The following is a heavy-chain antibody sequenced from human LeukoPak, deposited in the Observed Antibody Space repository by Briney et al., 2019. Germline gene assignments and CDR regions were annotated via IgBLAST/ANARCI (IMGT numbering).Heavy chain of an antibody. CDR3: ASGGPYDYVWGSYRPPFDY. D-gene: IGHD3-16*02. Sequence: GGSLRLSCAASGFTFDDYGMSWVRQAPGKGLEWVSGINWNGGSTGYADSVKGRFTISRDNAKNSLYLQMNSLRAEDTALYYCASGGPYDYVWGSYRPPFDYWGQGTLVTVSS. V-gene: IGHV3-20*04. CDR2: INWNGGST. CDR1: GFTFDDYG. J-gene: IGHJ4*02.